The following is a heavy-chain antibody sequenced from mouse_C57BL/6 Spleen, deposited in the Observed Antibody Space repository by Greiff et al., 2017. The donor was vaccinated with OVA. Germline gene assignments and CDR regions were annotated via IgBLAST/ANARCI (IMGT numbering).Heavy chain of an antibody. CDR1: GFTFSDYG. CDR3: ARATLYYWYFDV. V-gene: IGHV5-17*01. CDR2: ISSGSSTI. J-gene: IGHJ1*03. Sequence: EVKVVESGGGLVKPGGSLKLSCAASGFTFSDYGMHWVRQAPEKWLEWVAYISSGSSTIYYADTVKGRFPISRDNAKNTLFLQMTSLRSEDTAMYYCARATLYYWYFDVWGTGTTVTVSS. D-gene: IGHD1-1*01.